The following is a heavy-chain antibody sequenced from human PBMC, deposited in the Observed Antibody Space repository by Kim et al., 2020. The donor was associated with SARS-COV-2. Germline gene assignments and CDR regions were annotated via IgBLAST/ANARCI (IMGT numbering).Heavy chain of an antibody. CDR2: IYYSGST. CDR1: GGSISSSSYY. D-gene: IGHD6-6*01. CDR3: ARWGGIAARLNWFDP. J-gene: IGHJ5*02. V-gene: IGHV4-39*01. Sequence: SETLSLTCTVSGGSISSSSYYWGWIRQPPGKGLEWIGSIYYSGSTYYNPALKSRVTISVDTSKNQFSLKLSSVTAADTAVYYCARWGGIAARLNWFDPWGQGTLVTVSS.